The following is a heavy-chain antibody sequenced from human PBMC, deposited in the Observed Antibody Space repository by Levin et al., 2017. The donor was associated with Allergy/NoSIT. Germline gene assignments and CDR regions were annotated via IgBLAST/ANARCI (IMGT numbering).Heavy chain of an antibody. CDR2: ISYDGSNK. Sequence: GGSLRLSCAASGFTFSSYAMHWVRQAPGKGLEWVAVISYDGSNKYYADSVKGRFTISRDNSKNTLYLQMNSLRAEDTAVYYCARIYGSDSSYYYYGMDVWGQGTTVTVSS. CDR3: ARIYGSDSSYYYYGMDV. CDR1: GFTFSSYA. V-gene: IGHV3-30*04. D-gene: IGHD6-25*01. J-gene: IGHJ6*02.